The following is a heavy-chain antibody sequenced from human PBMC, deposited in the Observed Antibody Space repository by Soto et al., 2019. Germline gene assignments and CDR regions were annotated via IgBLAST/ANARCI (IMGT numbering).Heavy chain of an antibody. Sequence: QVQLVQSGAEVKKPGSSVKVSCRASRGSFTNYAFSWVRQAPGEGLEWMGGTISINGRTNYAPKFQGRVTITADESTSTAYLELSSLRSEDTALYYCARGPDSSGFYLFDHWGQGTLVTVSS. V-gene: IGHV1-69*01. CDR2: TISINGRT. D-gene: IGHD3-22*01. J-gene: IGHJ4*02. CDR1: RGSFTNYA. CDR3: ARGPDSSGFYLFDH.